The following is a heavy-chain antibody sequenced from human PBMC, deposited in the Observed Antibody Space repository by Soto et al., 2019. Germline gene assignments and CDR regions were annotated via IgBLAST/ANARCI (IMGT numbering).Heavy chain of an antibody. CDR3: ARPWGHYYYYYYMDV. J-gene: IGHJ6*03. CDR2: ISSSSSYI. V-gene: IGHV3-21*01. CDR1: GFTFSSYS. D-gene: IGHD7-27*01. Sequence: EVQLVESGGGLVKPGGSLRLSCAASGFTFSSYSMNWVRQAPGKGLEWVSSISSSSSYIYYADSVKGRFTISRDNAKNSLYLQMNSLRAEDTAVSYCARPWGHYYYYYYMDVWGKGTTVTVSS.